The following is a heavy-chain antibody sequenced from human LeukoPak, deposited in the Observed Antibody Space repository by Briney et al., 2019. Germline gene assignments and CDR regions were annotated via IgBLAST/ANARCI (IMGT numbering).Heavy chain of an antibody. J-gene: IGHJ6*02. CDR1: GHTLTELS. D-gene: IGHD3-10*01. Sequence: VASVKVSCKVSGHTLTELSMHWVRQAPGKGLEWVGGFDPADGETIYAQNLQGRVTLTEVTSTDTAYLELSSLRCEDTAVYYCATATYGSGIYRREFFHSYGMDVWGQGTTVTVSS. CDR3: ATATYGSGIYRREFFHSYGMDV. V-gene: IGHV1-24*01. CDR2: FDPADGET.